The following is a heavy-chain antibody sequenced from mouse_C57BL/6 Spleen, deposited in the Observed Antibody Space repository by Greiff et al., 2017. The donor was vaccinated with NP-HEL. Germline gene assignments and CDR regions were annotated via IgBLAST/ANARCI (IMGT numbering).Heavy chain of an antibody. V-gene: IGHV1-64*01. D-gene: IGHD1-1*01. Sequence: QVQLQQPGAELVKPGASVKLSCKASGYTFTSYWMHRVKQRPGQGLEWIGMIHPNSGSTNYNEKFKSKATLTVDKSSSTAYMQLSSLTSEDSAVYYCARAGVTTVVGAMDYWGQGTSVTVSS. CDR1: GYTFTSYW. CDR2: IHPNSGST. J-gene: IGHJ4*01. CDR3: ARAGVTTVVGAMDY.